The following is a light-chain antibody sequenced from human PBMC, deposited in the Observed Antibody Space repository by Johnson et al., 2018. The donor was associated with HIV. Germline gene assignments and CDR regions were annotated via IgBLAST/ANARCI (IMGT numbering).Light chain of an antibody. CDR3: GVWDASLTPRYV. CDR1: SSNIGNNY. Sequence: QAVLTQPPSVSAAPGQTVTISCSGSSSNIGNNYVSWYQQLPGTAPKLLIYEDNKRPSGIPDRFSGSKSGATASLGISGLQTGDEADYYCGVWDASLTPRYVFGTGTTIAVL. J-gene: IGLJ1*01. V-gene: IGLV1-51*01. CDR2: EDN.